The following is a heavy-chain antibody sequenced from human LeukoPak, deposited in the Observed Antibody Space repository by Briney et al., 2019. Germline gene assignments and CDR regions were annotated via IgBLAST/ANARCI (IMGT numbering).Heavy chain of an antibody. D-gene: IGHD3-9*01. J-gene: IGHJ4*02. CDR1: GFTFSSYG. V-gene: IGHV3-30*18. CDR3: AKESYDILTGYNEGYFGY. CDR2: ISYDGSNK. Sequence: GGSLRLSCAASGFTFSSYGMHWVRQAPGKGLEWVAVISYDGSNKYYADSVKGRFTISRDNSKNTLYLQMNSLRAEDTAVYYCAKESYDILTGYNEGYFGYWGQGTLVTVSS.